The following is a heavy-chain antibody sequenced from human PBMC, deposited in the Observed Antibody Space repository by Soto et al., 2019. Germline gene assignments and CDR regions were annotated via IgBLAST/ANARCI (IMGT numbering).Heavy chain of an antibody. CDR3: ARFMVRGVIIYYYYGMDV. D-gene: IGHD3-10*01. V-gene: IGHV1-46*01. CDR2: ISPSGGST. CDR1: GYTFTSYY. Sequence: GASVKVSCKASGYTFTSYYMHWVRQAPGQGLEWMGIISPSGGSTSYAQKFQGRVTMTRDTSTSTVYMELSSLRSEDTAVYYCARFMVRGVIIYYYYGMDVWGQGTTVTVSS. J-gene: IGHJ6*02.